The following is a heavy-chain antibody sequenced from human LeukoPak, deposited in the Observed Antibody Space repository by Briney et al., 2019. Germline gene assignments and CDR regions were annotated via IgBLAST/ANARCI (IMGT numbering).Heavy chain of an antibody. CDR1: GGSISSSSYY. V-gene: IGHV4-39*07. J-gene: IGHJ5*02. CDR2: IYYSGST. D-gene: IGHD6-13*01. CDR3: ARDRPRIAASNWFDP. Sequence: SETLSLTCTVSGGSISSSSYYWGWIRQPPGKGLEWIGSIYYSGSTYYNPSLKSRVTISVDTSKNQFSLKLSSATAADTAVYYCARDRPRIAASNWFDPWGQGTLVTVSS.